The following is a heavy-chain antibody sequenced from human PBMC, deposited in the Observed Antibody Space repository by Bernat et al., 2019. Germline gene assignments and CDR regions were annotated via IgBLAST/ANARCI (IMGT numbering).Heavy chain of an antibody. J-gene: IGHJ4*02. CDR1: GGSISSSSYY. CDR2: IYYSGST. D-gene: IGHD2-15*01. Sequence: QLQLQESGPGLVKPSETLSLTCTVSGGSISSSSYYWGWIRQPPGKGLEWIGSIYYSGSTYYNPSLKSRVTISVDTSKNQFSLKMSSVTAADTAVYYCARPGAGGNTEGGYYFDYWGQGTLVTVSS. V-gene: IGHV4-39*01. CDR3: ARPGAGGNTEGGYYFDY.